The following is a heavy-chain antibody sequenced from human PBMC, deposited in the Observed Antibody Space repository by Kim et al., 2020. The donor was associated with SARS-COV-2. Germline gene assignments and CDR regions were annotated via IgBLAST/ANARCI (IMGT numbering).Heavy chain of an antibody. CDR3: ARESVEHGTSPVFDY. J-gene: IGHJ4*02. CDR2: ISYDGRNK. V-gene: IGHV3-30*03. Sequence: GGSLRLSCAGSGFTFSSYGIHWVRQAPGKGLEWVAVISYDGRNKNYADSVKGRVTISRDNSKNAVFLEVNSLRPEDTSVYYCARESVEHGTSPVFDYWGQGTLVTVPS. CDR1: GFTFSSYG.